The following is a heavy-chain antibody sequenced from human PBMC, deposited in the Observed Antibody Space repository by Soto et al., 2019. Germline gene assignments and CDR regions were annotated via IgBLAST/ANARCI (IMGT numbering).Heavy chain of an antibody. D-gene: IGHD2-2*01. CDR2: IIPIFGTA. CDR3: ARRSPLDDCSSTSCQSYYFDY. Sequence: QVQLVQSGAEVKKPGSSVKVSCKASGGTFSSYAISWVRQAPGQGLEWMGGIIPIFGTANYAQKFQGRVTITVDESTSSAYLELSSVRSEDTAVYYCARRSPLDDCSSTSCQSYYFDYWGQGTLVTVSS. J-gene: IGHJ4*02. V-gene: IGHV1-69*01. CDR1: GGTFSSYA.